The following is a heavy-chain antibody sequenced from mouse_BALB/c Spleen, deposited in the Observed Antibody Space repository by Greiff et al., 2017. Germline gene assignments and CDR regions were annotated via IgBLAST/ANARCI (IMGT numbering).Heavy chain of an antibody. J-gene: IGHJ4*01. CDR2: IWSGGST. CDR3: ARRDYDVRDY. Sequence: VKLVESGPGLVQPSQSLSITCTVSGFSLTSYGVHWVRQSPGKGLEWLGVIWSGGSTDYNAAFISRLSISKDNSKSQVFFKLNSLQANDTAIYYCARRDYDVRDYWGQGTTVTVSS. CDR1: GFSLTSYG. V-gene: IGHV2-2*02. D-gene: IGHD2-4*01.